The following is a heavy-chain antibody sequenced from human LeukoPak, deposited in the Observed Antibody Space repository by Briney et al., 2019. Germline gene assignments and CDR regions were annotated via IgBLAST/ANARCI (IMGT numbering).Heavy chain of an antibody. CDR2: IYYSGSA. CDR3: ARSYGSGSPCDL. CDR1: GGSISSYY. J-gene: IGHJ2*01. V-gene: IGHV4-59*01. Sequence: PSETLSLTCNVSGGSISSYYWSWIRQPPGKGLAWIGYIYYSGSANYNPSLKSRVTISVDTSKNQFSLKLRYVTAADTAVYYCARSYGSGSPCDLWGRSTLVSVSS. D-gene: IGHD3-10*01.